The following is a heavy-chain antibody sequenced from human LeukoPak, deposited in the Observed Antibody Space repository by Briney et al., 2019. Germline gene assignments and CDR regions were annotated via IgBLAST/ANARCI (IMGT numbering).Heavy chain of an antibody. D-gene: IGHD2-15*01. J-gene: IGHJ6*02. CDR3: ARAQGFVVVVAATHYYYGMDV. Sequence: ASVKVSCKASGYTFTGYYMHWVRQAPGQGLEWMGWINPNSGGTNYAQKFQGRVTMTRDTSISTAYMELSRLRSDDTAVYYCARAQGFVVVVAATHYYYGMDVWGQGTTVTASS. CDR1: GYTFTGYY. CDR2: INPNSGGT. V-gene: IGHV1-2*02.